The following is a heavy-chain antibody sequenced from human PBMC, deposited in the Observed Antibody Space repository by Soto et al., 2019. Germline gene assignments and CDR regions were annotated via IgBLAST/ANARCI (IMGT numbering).Heavy chain of an antibody. Sequence: QVQLVQSGAEVKKPGSSVKVSCKASGGTFSSYAISWVRQAPGQGLEWMGGIIPMYGTANYAQKFQGRVTITADESTLTADMELSSLRSEDTAVYYCATGIAARYYYYGMDVWGQGTTVTVSS. CDR3: ATGIAARYYYYGMDV. CDR2: IIPMYGTA. CDR1: GGTFSSYA. V-gene: IGHV1-69*01. J-gene: IGHJ6*02. D-gene: IGHD6-6*01.